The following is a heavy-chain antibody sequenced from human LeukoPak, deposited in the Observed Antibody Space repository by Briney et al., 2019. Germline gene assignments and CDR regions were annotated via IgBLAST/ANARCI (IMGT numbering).Heavy chain of an antibody. CDR3: AGGSRYGEYPYYCDF. CDR2: INSDGSTT. Sequence: GGSLRLSCAASGFTFSNHRMHWVRQAPGKGLVWVSRINSDGSTTSYADSVTGRFTISRDNAKNTVLLQMNNLRLEDAAVYYCAGGSRYGEYPYYCDFWGQGTLVTVSS. CDR1: GFTFSNHR. V-gene: IGHV3-74*01. J-gene: IGHJ4*02. D-gene: IGHD4-17*01.